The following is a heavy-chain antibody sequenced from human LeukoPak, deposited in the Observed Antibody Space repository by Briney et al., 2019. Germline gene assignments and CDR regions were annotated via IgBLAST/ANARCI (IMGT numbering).Heavy chain of an antibody. CDR3: ARDWATFYYGSGRSAGY. CDR1: GFTFSNYG. CDR2: ISYDGSNK. Sequence: GGSLKLSCAASGFTFSNYGLHWVRQAPGKGLEWVAVISYDGSNKYYADSVKGRFTISRDNSKNTLYLQMNSLRAEDTAVYYCARDWATFYYGSGRSAGYWGQGTLVTVSS. D-gene: IGHD3-10*01. V-gene: IGHV3-30*03. J-gene: IGHJ4*02.